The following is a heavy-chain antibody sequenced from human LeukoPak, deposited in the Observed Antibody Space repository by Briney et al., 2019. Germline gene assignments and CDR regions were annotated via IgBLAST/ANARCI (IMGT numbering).Heavy chain of an antibody. Sequence: PSETLSLTCAVYGGSSSGYYWSWIRQPPGKGLEWIGEINHSGSTNYNPSLKSRVTISVDTSKNQFSLKLSSVTAADTAVYYCARDIVVVVGDNWFNPWGQGTLVTVSS. CDR1: GGSSSGYY. CDR3: ARDIVVVVGDNWFNP. CDR2: INHSGST. V-gene: IGHV4-34*01. D-gene: IGHD2-15*01. J-gene: IGHJ5*02.